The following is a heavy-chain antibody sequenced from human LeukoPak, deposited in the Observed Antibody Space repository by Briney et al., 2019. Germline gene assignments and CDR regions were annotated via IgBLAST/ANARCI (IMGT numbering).Heavy chain of an antibody. J-gene: IGHJ6*03. V-gene: IGHV4-59*05. D-gene: IGHD5-12*01. CDR3: ARQTAATITGYYFYMDV. CDR1: GGSISSYY. Sequence: PSETLSLTCTVSGGSISSYYWSWIRQPAGKGLEWIGTFYYSGSTYYNPSLNSRVTISVDTSKNQFSLYLSSVTAADTAVYYCARQTAATITGYYFYMDVWGKGTTVTVS. CDR2: FYYSGST.